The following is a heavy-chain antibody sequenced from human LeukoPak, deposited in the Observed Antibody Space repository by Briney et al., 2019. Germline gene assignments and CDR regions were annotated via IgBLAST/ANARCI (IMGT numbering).Heavy chain of an antibody. V-gene: IGHV4-34*01. CDR2: INHSGST. J-gene: IGHJ2*01. D-gene: IGHD3-22*01. CDR1: GGSFSGYY. Sequence: PSETLSLTCAVYGGSFSGYYWSWIRQLPGKGLEWIGEINHSGSTNYNPSLKSRVTISVDTSKNQFSLKLSSVTAADTAVYYCARGLDYYDSSGPYWYFDLWGRGTLVTVSS. CDR3: ARGLDYYDSSGPYWYFDL.